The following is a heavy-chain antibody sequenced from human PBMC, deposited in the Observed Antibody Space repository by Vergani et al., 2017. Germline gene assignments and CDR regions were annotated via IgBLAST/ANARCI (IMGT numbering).Heavy chain of an antibody. V-gene: IGHV4-61*02. CDR1: GGLIRSGCYY. CDR3: ARITSTSDGYAWDV. Sequence: QVQLHESGPGLVKPSETLSLTRTVSGGLIRSGCYYWSWIRQTAEKMLGLIWRVYSRGNIIYSPSFQSRAAISIDTSGNFFSLNLTSVTAADTAIYFCARITSTSDGYAWDVWGQGTMVTVSS. D-gene: IGHD5-24*01. CDR2: VYSRGNI. J-gene: IGHJ6*02.